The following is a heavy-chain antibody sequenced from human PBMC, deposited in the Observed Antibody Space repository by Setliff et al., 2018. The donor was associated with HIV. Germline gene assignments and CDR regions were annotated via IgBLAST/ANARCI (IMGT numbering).Heavy chain of an antibody. Sequence: TLSLSCRVSGGSLNRYYWSWIRQTPGKGLEWIGHIYYRWGSKYNPRPSLKTRVAILVYTSKNQFFLRLSSVTAADTAVYYCGRRSYSYGPYWYFDLWGRGTLVTV. CDR3: GRRSYSYGPYWYFDL. J-gene: IGHJ2*01. V-gene: IGHV4-59*08. CDR2: IYYRWGS. CDR1: GGSLNRYY. D-gene: IGHD5-18*01.